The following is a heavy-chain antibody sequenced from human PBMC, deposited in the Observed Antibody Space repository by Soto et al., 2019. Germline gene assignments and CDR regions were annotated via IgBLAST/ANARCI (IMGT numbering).Heavy chain of an antibody. CDR1: GYTFTSYD. Sequence: ASVKVSCKASGYTFTSYDINWVRQATGQGLEWMGWMNPNSGNTGYAQRFQGRVTMTRNTSISTAYMELSSLRSEDTAVYYCATSLRFLEWLLSSNYYYMDVWGKGTTVTVSS. V-gene: IGHV1-8*01. CDR2: MNPNSGNT. J-gene: IGHJ6*03. CDR3: ATSLRFLEWLLSSNYYYMDV. D-gene: IGHD3-3*01.